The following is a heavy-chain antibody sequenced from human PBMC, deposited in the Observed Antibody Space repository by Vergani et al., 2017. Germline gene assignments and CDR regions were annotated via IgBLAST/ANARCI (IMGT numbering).Heavy chain of an antibody. D-gene: IGHD3-22*01. CDR1: GYTFTGYY. CDR3: ARGYXDSSGYYFAEYFQH. Sequence: QVQLVQSGAEVKKPGASVEVSCKASGYTFTGYYMHWVRQAPGQGLEWMGWINPNSVGTNYAQKFQGRVTMTRDTSISTAYMELSRLRSDDTAVYYCARGYXDSSGYYFAEYFQHWGQGTLVTVSS. J-gene: IGHJ1*01. V-gene: IGHV1-2*02. CDR2: INPNSVGT.